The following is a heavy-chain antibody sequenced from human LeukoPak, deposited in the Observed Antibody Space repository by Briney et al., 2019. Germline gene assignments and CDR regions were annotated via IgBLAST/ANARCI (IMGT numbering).Heavy chain of an antibody. CDR2: IYYTGST. CDR3: AKYRPSGSVWVGFDI. J-gene: IGHJ3*02. CDR1: GGSISNNY. V-gene: IGHV4-59*08. Sequence: SETLSLTCLVSGGSISNNYWSWIRQPTGKGLEWIGYIYYTGSTNYNPHLKSRVSISVDTSKNQFSLRLTSVTAADTAVYYCAKYRPSGSVWVGFDIWGQGTMVTVSS. D-gene: IGHD3-16*01.